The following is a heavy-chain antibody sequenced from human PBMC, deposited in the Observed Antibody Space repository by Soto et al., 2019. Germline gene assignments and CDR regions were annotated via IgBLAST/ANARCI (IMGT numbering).Heavy chain of an antibody. CDR3: AKDWTISA. J-gene: IGHJ5*02. V-gene: IGHV3-30*18. CDR2: ISYDGSNK. Sequence: GGSLRLSCAASGFPFSSYCMYWVRQAPGKGLEWVAVISYDGSNKYYADSVKGRFTISRDNSKNTLYLQMNSLRAEDTAVYYCAKDWTISAWGQGTLVTVSS. D-gene: IGHD1-26*01. CDR1: GFPFSSYC.